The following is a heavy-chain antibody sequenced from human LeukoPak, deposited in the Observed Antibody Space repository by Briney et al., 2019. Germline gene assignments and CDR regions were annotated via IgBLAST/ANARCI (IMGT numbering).Heavy chain of an antibody. J-gene: IGHJ4*02. CDR3: ARAGTMVRGPLLDY. CDR1: GGSISSYY. V-gene: IGHV4-59*12. D-gene: IGHD3-10*01. CDR2: IYYSGST. Sequence: SETLSLTCTVSGGSISSYYWSWIRQPPGKGLEWIGYIYYSGSTNYNPSLKSRVTISVDTSKNQFSLKLSSVTAADTAVYYCARAGTMVRGPLLDYWGQGTLVTVSS.